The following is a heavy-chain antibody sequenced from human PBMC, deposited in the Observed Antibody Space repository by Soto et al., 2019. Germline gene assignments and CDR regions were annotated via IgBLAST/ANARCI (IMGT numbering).Heavy chain of an antibody. J-gene: IGHJ4*02. Sequence: EVQLVESGGGLVQPGGSLRLSCAASGFRIGDFWMSWVRQAPGKGLQWVANIKEDGREKYYVDSVKGRFTISRDTAKNSLYLQMSSLRGEDTAVYYCVRTVVVVVPDNFDHWGQGTLVTVSS. CDR2: IKEDGREK. CDR1: GFRIGDFW. D-gene: IGHD3-22*01. V-gene: IGHV3-7*01. CDR3: VRTVVVVVPDNFDH.